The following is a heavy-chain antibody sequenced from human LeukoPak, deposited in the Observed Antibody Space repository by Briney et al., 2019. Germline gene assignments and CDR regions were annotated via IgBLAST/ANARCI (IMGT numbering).Heavy chain of an antibody. Sequence: AGSLRLSCAAPGFYFANYAMSCIRQAPGKGLQWVSYISSTGSTIYSAASVKRRFTISRDNAKNSLYLQMNSLRAEDTAVYYCARDRSGYDYYYYYYMDVWGKGTTVTISS. D-gene: IGHD5-12*01. CDR1: GFYFANYA. V-gene: IGHV3-11*01. J-gene: IGHJ6*03. CDR3: ARDRSGYDYYYYYYMDV. CDR2: ISSTGSTI.